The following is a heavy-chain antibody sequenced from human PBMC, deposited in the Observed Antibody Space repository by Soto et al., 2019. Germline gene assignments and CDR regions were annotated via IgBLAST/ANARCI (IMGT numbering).Heavy chain of an antibody. CDR2: IYYSGST. CDR1: GGSMSSGGYY. V-gene: IGHV4-31*03. CDR3: ASGCSSTSCYYYYYYGMDV. D-gene: IGHD2-2*01. J-gene: IGHJ6*02. Sequence: SATLSLACTVSGGSMSSGGYYWSWIRQHPGKGLEWIGYIYYSGSTYYDPSLKSRVTISVDTSKNQFSLKLSSVTAADTAVYYCASGCSSTSCYYYYYYGMDVWGQGTTVTVSS.